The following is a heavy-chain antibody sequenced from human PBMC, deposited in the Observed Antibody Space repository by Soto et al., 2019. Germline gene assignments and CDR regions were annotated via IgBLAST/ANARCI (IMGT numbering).Heavy chain of an antibody. J-gene: IGHJ4*02. Sequence: GASVKVSCKASGYTFTSYGISWVRQAPGQGLEWMGWISAYNGNTNYAQNLQGRVTMTTDTSTSTAYMELRSLRSDDTAVYYCARDQSGYSSGWYSVYWGQGTLVTVSS. D-gene: IGHD6-19*01. CDR2: ISAYNGNT. CDR1: GYTFTSYG. V-gene: IGHV1-18*01. CDR3: ARDQSGYSSGWYSVY.